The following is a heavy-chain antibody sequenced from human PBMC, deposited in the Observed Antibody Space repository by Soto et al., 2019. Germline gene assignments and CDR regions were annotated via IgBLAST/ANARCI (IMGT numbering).Heavy chain of an antibody. D-gene: IGHD3-22*01. CDR1: GYTFTGYY. V-gene: IGHV1-2*02. J-gene: IGHJ3*02. CDR3: ASSFHYYGSSGYYSYAFDI. CDR2: INPNSGGT. Sequence: ASVKVSCKASGYTFTGYYMHWVRQAPGQGLEWMGWINPNSGGTNYAQKFQGRVTMTTDASISTAYMELSRLRSDDTAVYYCASSFHYYGSSGYYSYAFDIWGQGTTVTVSS.